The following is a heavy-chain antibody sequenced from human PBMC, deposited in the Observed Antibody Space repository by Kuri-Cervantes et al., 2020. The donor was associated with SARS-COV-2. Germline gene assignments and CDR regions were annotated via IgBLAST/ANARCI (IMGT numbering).Heavy chain of an antibody. CDR2: IYHSGST. V-gene: IGHV4-38-2*02. Sequence: SETLSLTCTVSGYSISSGYYWGWIRQPPGKGLEWIGSIYHSGSTYYNPSLKSRVTISVDTPKNQFSLKLSSVTAADTAVYYCARRNLRFLAGGYYFDYWGQGTLVTVSS. CDR1: GYSISSGYY. CDR3: ARRNLRFLAGGYYFDY. D-gene: IGHD3-3*01. J-gene: IGHJ4*02.